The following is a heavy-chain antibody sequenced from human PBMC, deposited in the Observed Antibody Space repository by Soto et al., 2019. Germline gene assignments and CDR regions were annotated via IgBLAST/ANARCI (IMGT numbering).Heavy chain of an antibody. V-gene: IGHV3-23*01. Sequence: EVQLLESGGGLVQPGGSLRLSCAASGFTFSSYAMSWVRQAPGKGLEWVSAISGSGGSTYYADSVKGRFTISRDNSKNTLYLQMNSLRADDTAVYYCANLNYYDSSGRLDYWGQGTLVTVSS. D-gene: IGHD3-22*01. CDR3: ANLNYYDSSGRLDY. J-gene: IGHJ4*02. CDR1: GFTFSSYA. CDR2: ISGSGGST.